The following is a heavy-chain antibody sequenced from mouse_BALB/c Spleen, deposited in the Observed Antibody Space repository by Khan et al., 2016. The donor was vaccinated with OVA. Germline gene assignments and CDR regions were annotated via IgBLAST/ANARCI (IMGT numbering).Heavy chain of an antibody. CDR2: ISPGSGDT. J-gene: IGHJ3*01. D-gene: IGHD1-2*01. CDR1: GYTFTDYY. Sequence: QVQLQQPGAELARPGASVKLSCKASGYTFTDYYINWVKQRTGQGLEWIGEISPGSGDTYYNEKFKGKVTLTAAKSSSTAYMQLSSLTSEASAVYFCARRNYFGYTFAYWGQGTLVTVSA. V-gene: IGHV1-77*01. CDR3: ARRNYFGYTFAY.